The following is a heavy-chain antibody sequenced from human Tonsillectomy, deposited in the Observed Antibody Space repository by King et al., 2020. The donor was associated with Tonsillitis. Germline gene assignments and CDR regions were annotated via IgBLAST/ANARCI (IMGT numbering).Heavy chain of an antibody. J-gene: IGHJ5*02. CDR1: GYSFSNYW. CDR2: IDPSASLS. D-gene: IGHD6-13*01. CDR3: ARLAADGTACDNWFDP. Sequence: VQLVESGAEMKKPGESLRISCKGFGYSFSNYWISWVRQMPGKGLEWIGRIDPSASLSSFSPSFEGHVSISADRSISTAYLQWSSLKASDTAIYFCARLAADGTACDNWFDPWGQGTLVTVSS. V-gene: IGHV5-10-1*03.